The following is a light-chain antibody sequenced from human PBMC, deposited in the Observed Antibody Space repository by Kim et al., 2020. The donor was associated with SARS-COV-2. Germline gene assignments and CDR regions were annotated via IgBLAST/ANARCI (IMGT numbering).Light chain of an antibody. V-gene: IGKV1-12*01. CDR1: QDISSL. CDR2: GAS. Sequence: ASVGDRVSVSCRASQDISSLLAWYQQKPGEAPKLLIYGASSLQTGVPSRFSGSGSGTDFTLTISSLQPEDFATYYCQQANSFPRTFGQGTKVEIK. CDR3: QQANSFPRT. J-gene: IGKJ1*01.